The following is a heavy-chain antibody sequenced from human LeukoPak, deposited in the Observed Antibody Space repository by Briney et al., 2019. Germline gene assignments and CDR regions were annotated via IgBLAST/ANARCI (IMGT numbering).Heavy chain of an antibody. CDR3: ARDVQRRFDP. V-gene: IGHV3-48*03. CDR1: GFTFRTYE. D-gene: IGHD6-25*01. CDR2: ISGNGRTI. J-gene: IGHJ5*02. Sequence: GGSLRLSCAASGFTFRTYEMNWVRQAPGKGLEWVSYISGNGRTIYYADSVKGRFTISRDNAKNSLYLQMNSLRDEDTAMYYCARDVQRRFDPWGQGTLVTVSS.